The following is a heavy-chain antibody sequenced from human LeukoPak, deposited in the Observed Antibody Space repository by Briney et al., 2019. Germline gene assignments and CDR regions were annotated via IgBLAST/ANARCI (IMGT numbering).Heavy chain of an antibody. J-gene: IGHJ5*02. V-gene: IGHV3-30-3*01. CDR3: AREGYGDNAWFDP. CDR1: GFTFSSYA. D-gene: IGHD4-17*01. Sequence: GRSLRLSCAASGFTFSSYAMHWVRQAPGKGLEWVAVISYDGSNKYYADSVKGRFTISRDNSKNTLYLQMNSLRAEDTAVYYCAREGYGDNAWFDPWGQGTLVTVSS. CDR2: ISYDGSNK.